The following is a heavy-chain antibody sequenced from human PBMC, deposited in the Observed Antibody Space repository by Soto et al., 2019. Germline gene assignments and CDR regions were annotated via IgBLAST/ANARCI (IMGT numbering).Heavy chain of an antibody. CDR1: CGSTSSDNY. D-gene: IGHD3-16*01. CDR2: IYYSGNT. CDR3: AREGGESSDGLYYFDS. Sequence: RSLTCTVSCGSTSSDNYWSCIRQPPVKGLEWIGHIYYSGNTDYNPSLKSRLAISIDTSKNQFSLKLSSVTAADTAVYFCAREGGESSDGLYYFDSWGQGALVTVYS. V-gene: IGHV4-30-4*01. J-gene: IGHJ4*02.